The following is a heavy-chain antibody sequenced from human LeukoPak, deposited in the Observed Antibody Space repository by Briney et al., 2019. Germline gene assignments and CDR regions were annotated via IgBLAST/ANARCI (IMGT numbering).Heavy chain of an antibody. CDR3: ASRQLDSYYYYYMDV. CDR2: IIPIFGTA. Sequence: GASVKVSCKASGGTFSSYAISWVRQAPGQGREWMGGIIPIFGTANYAQKLQGRVTVTTDEWTSTASMELSSLRSEDTALYYCASRQLDSYYYYYMDVWGKGTTVTVSS. V-gene: IGHV1-69*05. J-gene: IGHJ6*03. D-gene: IGHD6-6*01. CDR1: GGTFSSYA.